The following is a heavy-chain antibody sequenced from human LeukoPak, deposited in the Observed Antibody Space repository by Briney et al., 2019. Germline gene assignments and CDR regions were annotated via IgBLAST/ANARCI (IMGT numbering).Heavy chain of an antibody. CDR2: ISAYNGNT. D-gene: IGHD3-22*01. J-gene: IGHJ4*02. V-gene: IGHV1-18*01. Sequence: ASVKVSCKASGYTFSSYGISWVRQAPGQGLEWMGWISAYNGNTNYAQKLQGRVTMTTDTSTSTAYMELRSLRSDDTAVYYCARDDKHYYDSSGYCKVDYWGQGTLVTVSS. CDR3: ARDDKHYYDSSGYCKVDY. CDR1: GYTFSSYG.